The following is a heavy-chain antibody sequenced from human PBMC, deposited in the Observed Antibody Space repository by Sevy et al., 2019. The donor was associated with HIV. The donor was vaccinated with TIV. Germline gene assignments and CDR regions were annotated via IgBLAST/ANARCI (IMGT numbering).Heavy chain of an antibody. V-gene: IGHV3-33*03. CDR1: GLGLTFRNYG. Sequence: GGSLRLSCAVSGLGLTFRNYGIHWVHQAPGKGLEWVAVIWHDETNKYYADSVKGRFIISRDNSKNTVYLQMNSLRDDDTDVYYCAKPPDPTTAAGDFFDRWGQGTLVTVSS. D-gene: IGHD6-13*01. CDR3: AKPPDPTTAAGDFFDR. CDR2: IWHDETNK. J-gene: IGHJ4*02.